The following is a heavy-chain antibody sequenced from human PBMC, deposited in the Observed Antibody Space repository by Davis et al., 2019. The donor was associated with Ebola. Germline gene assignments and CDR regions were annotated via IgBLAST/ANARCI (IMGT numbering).Heavy chain of an antibody. Sequence: GESLKISCAASGFTFSDYYMSWIRQAPGKGLEWVSYISSSSSYTNYADSVKGRFTISRDNAKNSLYLQMNSLRAEDTTVYYCARGITMVQGVNYYYYYGMDVWGQGTTVTVSS. CDR2: ISSSSSYT. D-gene: IGHD3-10*01. CDR3: ARGITMVQGVNYYYYYGMDV. J-gene: IGHJ6*02. CDR1: GFTFSDYY. V-gene: IGHV3-11*06.